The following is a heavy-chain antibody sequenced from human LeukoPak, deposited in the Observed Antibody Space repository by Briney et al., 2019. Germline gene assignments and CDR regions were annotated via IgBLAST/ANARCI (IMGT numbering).Heavy chain of an antibody. CDR2: IIPILGIA. CDR3: AREAKSYCGGDCYFLVP. CDR1: GGTFSSYA. V-gene: IGHV1-69*04. D-gene: IGHD2-21*02. Sequence: GASVKVSCKASGGTFSSYAISWVRQAPGQGLEWMGRIIPILGIANYAQKFQGRVTITADKSTSTAYMELSSLRSEDTAVYYCAREAKSYCGGDCYFLVPWGQGTLVTVSS. J-gene: IGHJ5*02.